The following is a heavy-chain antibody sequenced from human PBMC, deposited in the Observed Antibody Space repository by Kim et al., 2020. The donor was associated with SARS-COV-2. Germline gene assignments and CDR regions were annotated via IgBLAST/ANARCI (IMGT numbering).Heavy chain of an antibody. CDR1: GFPLGSYT. J-gene: IGHJ4*02. CDR2: LSHDGLNK. Sequence: GGSLRLSCAASGFPLGSYTLHWVRQAPGEGLECVATLSHDGLNKYYKDSVRGRFIIYRDSATNTLYLQMNSLTTEDTGVYYCATASWGGSGNWPLDYWGQGSLVTVSS. D-gene: IGHD3-10*01. V-gene: IGHV3-30-3*01. CDR3: ATASWGGSGNWPLDY.